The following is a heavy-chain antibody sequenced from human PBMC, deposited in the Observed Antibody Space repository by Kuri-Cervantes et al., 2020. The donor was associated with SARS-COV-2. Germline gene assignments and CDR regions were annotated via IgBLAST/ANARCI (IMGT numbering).Heavy chain of an antibody. CDR1: GYSFTSYW. CDR2: IYPGDSDT. D-gene: IGHD4-23*01. V-gene: IGHV5-51*01. CDR3: ASLSTVVNLNPDAFDI. Sequence: KVSCKGSGYSFTSYWIGWVRQMPGKGLEWMGIIYPGDSDTRYSPSFQGQATISADKSISTAYLQWSSLKASDTAMYYCASLSTVVNLNPDAFDIWGQGTMVTVSS. J-gene: IGHJ3*02.